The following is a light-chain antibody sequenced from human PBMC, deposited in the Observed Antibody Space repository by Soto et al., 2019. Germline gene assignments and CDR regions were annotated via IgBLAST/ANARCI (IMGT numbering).Light chain of an antibody. J-gene: IGKJ2*01. Sequence: EIVLTQSPATLSLSPGERATLSCRASQSISSYLAWYQQKPGQAPRLLIYDASNRPAGIPDKFSGSGSGTDFTLTISSLEPEDFAVYYCQQYGNSPYTFGQGTKPEIK. CDR3: QQYGNSPYT. CDR1: QSISSY. CDR2: DAS. V-gene: IGKV3-11*01.